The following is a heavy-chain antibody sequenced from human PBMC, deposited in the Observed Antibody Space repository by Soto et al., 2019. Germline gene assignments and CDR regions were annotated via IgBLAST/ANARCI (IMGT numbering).Heavy chain of an antibody. Sequence: QLQLQESGSGLVKPSQTLSLTCAVSGGSISSGGYSWSWIRQPPGKGLGWIGFIYHSGTTYYHPSLKSRVTISVDTSKNQCSLNLTSVTAADTAVYYCARDRGWGSPCYGVDVWGQGTTVTVSS. D-gene: IGHD3-16*01. J-gene: IGHJ6*02. CDR3: ARDRGWGSPCYGVDV. V-gene: IGHV4-30-2*01. CDR2: IYHSGTT. CDR1: GGSISSGGYS.